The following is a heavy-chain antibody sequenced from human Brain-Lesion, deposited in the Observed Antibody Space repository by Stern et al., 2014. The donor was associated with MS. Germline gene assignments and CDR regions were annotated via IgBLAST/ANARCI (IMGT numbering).Heavy chain of an antibody. CDR2: IYFSGST. CDR1: GGSIGRYY. J-gene: IGHJ6*02. D-gene: IGHD1-1*01. Sequence: VQLVESGPGLVKPSETLALTCIDSGGSIGRYYWSWIRQPPGKGLEWLGPIYFSGSTEYNPSLRSRVTMSADISKNQISLRLSSVTAADTAVYYCARAPYDFTNWYGMDVWGQGTTVTVSS. CDR3: ARAPYDFTNWYGMDV. V-gene: IGHV4-59*01.